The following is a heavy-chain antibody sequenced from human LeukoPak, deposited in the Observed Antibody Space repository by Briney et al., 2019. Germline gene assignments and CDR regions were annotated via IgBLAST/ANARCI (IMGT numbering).Heavy chain of an antibody. CDR3: ARGPPYCSSTSCSKGSYYYYYYMDV. J-gene: IGHJ6*03. CDR1: GFTFSDYY. V-gene: IGHV3-11*01. Sequence: GGSLRLSCAASGFTFSDYYMSWIRQAPGKGLEWVSYISSSGSTIYYADSVKGRFTISRDNAKNSPYLQMNSLRAEDTAVYYCARGPPYCSSTSCSKGSYYYYYYMDVWGKGTTVTVSS. CDR2: ISSSGSTI. D-gene: IGHD2-2*01.